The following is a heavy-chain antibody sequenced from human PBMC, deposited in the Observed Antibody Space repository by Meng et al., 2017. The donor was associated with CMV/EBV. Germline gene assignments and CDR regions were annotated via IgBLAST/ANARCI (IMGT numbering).Heavy chain of an antibody. Sequence: ASVKVSCKASGYTFTGYYMHWVRQAPGQGLEWMGWINPNSGGTNYAQKFQGRVTMTRDTSTSTAYMELSRLRSDDTAVYYCARSSPSLPSGGGDSYDAFDIWGQGTMVTVSS. D-gene: IGHD2-21*01. J-gene: IGHJ3*02. CDR2: INPNSGGT. V-gene: IGHV1-2*02. CDR3: ARSSPSLPSGGGDSYDAFDI. CDR1: GYTFTGYY.